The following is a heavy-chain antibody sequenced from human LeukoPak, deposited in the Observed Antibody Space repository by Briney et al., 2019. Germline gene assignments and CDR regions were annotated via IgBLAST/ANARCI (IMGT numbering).Heavy chain of an antibody. CDR1: GFTFSSSW. CDR2: MKQDGSEK. Sequence: GGSLRLSCAASGFTFSSSWMTWVRQAPGKGLEWVANMKQDGSEKYYVDSVKGRFTISRDNAKNSLYLQMDSLRAEDTAVYYCARPGSTWRFDYWGQGTLVTVYS. D-gene: IGHD2-2*01. CDR3: ARPGSTWRFDY. V-gene: IGHV3-7*01. J-gene: IGHJ4*02.